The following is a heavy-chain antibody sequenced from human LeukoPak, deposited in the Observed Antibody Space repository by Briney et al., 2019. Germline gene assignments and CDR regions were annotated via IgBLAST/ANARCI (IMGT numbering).Heavy chain of an antibody. D-gene: IGHD3/OR15-3a*01. Sequence: GGSLRLSCAASGLTFSSYSMNWVRQAPGKGLEWVSSISSSSSYIYYADSVKGRFTISRDNAKNSLYLQMNSLRAEDTAVYYCARENRLDFVSGYYYYGMDVWGQGTTVTVSS. CDR3: ARENRLDFVSGYYYYGMDV. CDR1: GLTFSSYS. J-gene: IGHJ6*02. V-gene: IGHV3-21*01. CDR2: ISSSSSYI.